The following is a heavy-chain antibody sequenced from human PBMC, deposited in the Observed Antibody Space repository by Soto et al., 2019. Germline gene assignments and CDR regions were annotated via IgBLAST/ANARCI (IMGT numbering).Heavy chain of an antibody. CDR3: ERGQCSVGGIWFDT. V-gene: IGHV1-18*01. Sequence: ASVKVSCKASGYTFTSYGISWVRQAPGQGLEWMGWISAYNGNTNYAQKLQGRVTMTPGTSTSTAFMGLRSLISDDTAVYYSERGQCSVGGIWFDTWCQGTRVTV. D-gene: IGHD2-15*01. CDR2: ISAYNGNT. CDR1: GYTFTSYG. J-gene: IGHJ5*02.